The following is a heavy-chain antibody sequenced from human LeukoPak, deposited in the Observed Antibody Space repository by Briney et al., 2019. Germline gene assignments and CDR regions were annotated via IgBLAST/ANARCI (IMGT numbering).Heavy chain of an antibody. CDR3: TKAKGQSWLFSHY. Sequence: PGGSLRLSCAASGFTFNSYGMNWVRQAPGKGLEWVAFIQYDGSNKYYADSVKGRFIISRGNSKSTVYLQMNDLRGEDTAVYYCTKAKGQSWLFSHYWGRGTLVTVSS. D-gene: IGHD3-22*01. CDR1: GFTFNSYG. J-gene: IGHJ4*02. V-gene: IGHV3-30*02. CDR2: IQYDGSNK.